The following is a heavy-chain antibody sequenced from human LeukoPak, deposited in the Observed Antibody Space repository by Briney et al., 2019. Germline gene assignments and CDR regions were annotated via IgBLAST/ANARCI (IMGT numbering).Heavy chain of an antibody. CDR2: IYHSGST. Sequence: SETLSLTCTHSVGSISTYYWSWIPQPPGEGLEWIGYIYHSGSTNYNPSLKSRVTISVDTSKNQFSRKLSSVTAADTAVYYCARGGGYASPIGYWGQGALVTVSS. V-gene: IGHV4-59*01. D-gene: IGHD5-12*01. CDR3: ARGGGYASPIGY. J-gene: IGHJ4*02. CDR1: VGSISTYY.